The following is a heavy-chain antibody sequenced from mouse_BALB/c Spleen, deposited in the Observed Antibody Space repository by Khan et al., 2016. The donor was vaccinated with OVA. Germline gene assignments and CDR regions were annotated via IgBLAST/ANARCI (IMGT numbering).Heavy chain of an antibody. D-gene: IGHD2-4*01. CDR1: GFTFSSFG. CDR3: ARSLSTTWYFDV. J-gene: IGHJ1*01. V-gene: IGHV5-17*02. CDR2: VSFGSATS. Sequence: EVELVESGGGLVQPGGSRKLSCVASGFTFSSFGMHWVRQAPERGLEWVAYVSFGSATSYYADTVKGRFTISRDNPKNTLFLQMTSLRSEDTAIYYCARSLSTTWYFDVWGAGTTVTVSS.